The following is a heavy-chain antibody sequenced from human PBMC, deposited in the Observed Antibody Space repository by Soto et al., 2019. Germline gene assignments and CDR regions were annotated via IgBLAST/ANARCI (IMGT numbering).Heavy chain of an antibody. J-gene: IGHJ4*02. CDR3: ARDAQPDYDILTGRYYFDY. CDR1: GFTFSSYS. D-gene: IGHD3-9*01. CDR2: ISSSSSYI. Sequence: GGSLSLSCAASGFTFSSYSMNWVRQAPGKGLEWVSSISSSSSYIYYADSVKGRFTISRDNAKNSLYLQMNSLRAEDTAVYYCARDAQPDYDILTGRYYFDYWGQGTLVTVSS. V-gene: IGHV3-21*01.